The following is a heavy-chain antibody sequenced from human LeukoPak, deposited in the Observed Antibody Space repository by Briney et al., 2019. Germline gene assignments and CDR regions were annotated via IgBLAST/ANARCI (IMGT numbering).Heavy chain of an antibody. Sequence: GGSLRLSCAASGFTFSSYAMCWVCQAPGKGLEWVSIINGHGGSTNYADSVKGRFTISRDNSKNTLYLQMNSLRTEDTAVYYCAKAPYYYYYMDVWGKGTTVTVSS. CDR3: AKAPYYYYYMDV. V-gene: IGHV3-23*01. J-gene: IGHJ6*03. CDR1: GFTFSSYA. CDR2: INGHGGST.